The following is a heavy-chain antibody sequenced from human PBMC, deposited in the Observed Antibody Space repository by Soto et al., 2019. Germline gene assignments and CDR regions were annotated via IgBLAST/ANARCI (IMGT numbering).Heavy chain of an antibody. CDR2: VHYSGST. Sequence: SETLSLTCTVSGGSISGSSYYWGWIRQPPGKGLECIGSVHYSGSTDYNPSLKSRVTISVDTSKNQFSLKLTSVTAADTAVYFCASFSGATYGDYGGGINYWGQGTLGTVSS. CDR3: ASFSGATYGDYGGGINY. D-gene: IGHD4-17*01. V-gene: IGHV4-39*01. J-gene: IGHJ4*02. CDR1: GGSISGSSYY.